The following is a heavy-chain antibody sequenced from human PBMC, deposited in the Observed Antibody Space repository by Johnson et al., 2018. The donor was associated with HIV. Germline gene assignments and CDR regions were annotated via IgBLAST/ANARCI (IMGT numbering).Heavy chain of an antibody. D-gene: IGHD6-19*01. CDR2: ISYDGSNI. Sequence: QVQLVESGGGLVQPGGSLRLSCAASGFTFSSYGMHWVRQAPGKGLEWVAVISYDGSNIYYADSVKGRFTISRDNSKNTLYLQVNSLRAEDTAVFYCVKDRGSGWPDAFDIWGQGAMVTVSS. J-gene: IGHJ3*02. V-gene: IGHV3-30*18. CDR3: VKDRGSGWPDAFDI. CDR1: GFTFSSYG.